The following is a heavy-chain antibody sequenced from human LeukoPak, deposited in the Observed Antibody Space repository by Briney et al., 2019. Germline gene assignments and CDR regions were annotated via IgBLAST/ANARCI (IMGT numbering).Heavy chain of an antibody. J-gene: IGHJ5*02. D-gene: IGHD6-13*01. CDR2: VFYSGST. Sequence: SETLSLTCIVSRGSIRTYDWSWIRQPPGKGLEWIGYVFYSGSTSYNPSLKSRVTMSIDTSKNQLSLELTSLTAADTAVYYCARGVAAGRGLSFDPWGQGTLVTVSS. CDR3: ARGVAAGRGLSFDP. CDR1: RGSIRTYD. V-gene: IGHV4-59*01.